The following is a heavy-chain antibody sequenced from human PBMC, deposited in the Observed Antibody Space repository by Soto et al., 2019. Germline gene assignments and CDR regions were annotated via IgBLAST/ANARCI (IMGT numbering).Heavy chain of an antibody. V-gene: IGHV3-23*01. CDR1: GLTFSSYA. CDR3: AKDKSRPSYDILTGYYPDY. D-gene: IGHD3-9*01. Sequence: GGSLRLSCAASGLTFSSYAMSWVRQAPGKGLEWVSAISGSGGSTYYADSVKGRFTISRDNSKNTLYLQMNSLRAEDTAVYYCAKDKSRPSYDILTGYYPDYWGQGTLVTVSS. J-gene: IGHJ4*02. CDR2: ISGSGGST.